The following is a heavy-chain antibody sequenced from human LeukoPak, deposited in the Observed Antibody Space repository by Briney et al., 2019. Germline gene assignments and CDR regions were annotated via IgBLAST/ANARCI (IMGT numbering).Heavy chain of an antibody. CDR2: IIGSGGST. V-gene: IGHV3-23*01. D-gene: IGHD3-22*01. CDR3: AKDLTDYYDSSGYNS. J-gene: IGHJ4*02. CDR1: GFTLSSYS. Sequence: GGSLRLSCAAAGFTLSSYSTSWVRQAPGKWREWVSAIIGSGGSTYYANSVKGRLSLSRDNSKNTLYLQMNSLRAEDKAVYYCAKDLTDYYDSSGYNSWGQGNLVTVSS.